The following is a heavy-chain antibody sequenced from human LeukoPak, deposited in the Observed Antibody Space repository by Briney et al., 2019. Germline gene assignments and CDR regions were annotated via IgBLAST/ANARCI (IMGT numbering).Heavy chain of an antibody. D-gene: IGHD3-10*01. Sequence: ASVKVSCKASGYTFTSYAMHWVRQAPGQRLEWMGWINAGNGNTKYSQKFQDRVTITRHTSASTAYMELSSLRSEDTAVYYCARLMVRGVIIQGFHYWGQGTLVTVSS. J-gene: IGHJ4*02. CDR1: GYTFTSYA. CDR2: INAGNGNT. CDR3: ARLMVRGVIIQGFHY. V-gene: IGHV1-3*01.